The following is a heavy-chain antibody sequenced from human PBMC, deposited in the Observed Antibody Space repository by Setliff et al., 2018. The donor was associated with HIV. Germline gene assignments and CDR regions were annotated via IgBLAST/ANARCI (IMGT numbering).Heavy chain of an antibody. CDR3: AAQGVL. Sequence: PGGSLRLSCEASGFTFSSYAMHWVRQAPGKGLEWAAVISYDGKKKLYADSVKGRFTVSRDNAKNSVLLQMNSLRVEDTAVYFCAAQGVLWGQGTQVTVSS. J-gene: IGHJ4*02. V-gene: IGHV3-30*04. CDR1: GFTFSSYA. CDR2: ISYDGKKK.